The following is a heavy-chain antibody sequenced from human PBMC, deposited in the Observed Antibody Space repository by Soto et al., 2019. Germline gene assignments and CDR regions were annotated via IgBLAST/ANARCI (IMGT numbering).Heavy chain of an antibody. CDR1: GFTFSSYG. Sequence: QVQLVESGGGVVQPGRSLRLSCAASGFTFSSYGMLWVRQAPGKGLEWVAVISYDGSNKYYADSVKGRFTISRDNSKNTLYLQMNSLRAEDTAVYYCAKDRLDGPAPGYWGQGTLVTVSS. CDR3: AKDRLDGPAPGY. CDR2: ISYDGSNK. V-gene: IGHV3-30*18. D-gene: IGHD6-19*01. J-gene: IGHJ4*02.